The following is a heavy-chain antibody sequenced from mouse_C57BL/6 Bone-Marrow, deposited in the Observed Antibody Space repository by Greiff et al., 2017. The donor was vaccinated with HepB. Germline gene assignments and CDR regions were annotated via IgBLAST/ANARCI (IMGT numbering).Heavy chain of an antibody. V-gene: IGHV1-15*01. CDR2: IDPETGGT. D-gene: IGHD3-2*02. CDR1: GYTFTEYE. CDR3: TRCSSDPHYCAMDY. Sequence: VQLQQSGAELVRPGASVTLSCKASGYTFTEYEMHWVKQTPVHGLEWIGAIDPETGGTAYNQKFKGKAILTADKSSSTAYMELRSLTSEDSAVYYCTRCSSDPHYCAMDYWGQGTSVTVSS. J-gene: IGHJ4*01.